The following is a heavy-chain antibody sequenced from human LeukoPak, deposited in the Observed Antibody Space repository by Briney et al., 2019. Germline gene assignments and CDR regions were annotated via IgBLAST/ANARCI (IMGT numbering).Heavy chain of an antibody. D-gene: IGHD3-22*01. Sequence: GGSLRLSCAASGFTFDDYAMHWVRQAPGKGLEWVSAISGSGGSTYYADSVKGRFTISRDNSKNTLYLQMNSLRAEDTAVYYCAKPSGGYYYRFGYWGQGTLVTVSS. CDR1: GFTFDDYA. V-gene: IGHV3-23*01. CDR2: ISGSGGST. CDR3: AKPSGGYYYRFGY. J-gene: IGHJ4*02.